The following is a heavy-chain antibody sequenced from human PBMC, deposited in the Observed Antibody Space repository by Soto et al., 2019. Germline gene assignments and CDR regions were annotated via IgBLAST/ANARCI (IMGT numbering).Heavy chain of an antibody. D-gene: IGHD3-3*01. J-gene: IGHJ5*02. Sequence: SETLSLTCAVYGGSFSGYYWSWIRQPPGKGLEWIGEINHSGSTNYNPSLKSRVTISVDTSKNQFSLKLSSVTAADTAVYYCARVGYDFWSGYNWFDPWGQGTLVTVSS. CDR1: GGSFSGYY. CDR3: ARVGYDFWSGYNWFDP. V-gene: IGHV4-34*01. CDR2: INHSGST.